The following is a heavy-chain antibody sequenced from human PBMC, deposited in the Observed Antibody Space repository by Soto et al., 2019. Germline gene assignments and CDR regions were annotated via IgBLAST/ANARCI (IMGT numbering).Heavy chain of an antibody. CDR2: IYYSGST. V-gene: IGHV4-39*01. CDR1: GGSISSSSYY. CDR3: ARSYYDYIWGSYRYQFDY. J-gene: IGHJ4*02. D-gene: IGHD3-16*02. Sequence: QLQLQESGPGLVKPSETLSLTCTVSGGSISSSSYYWGWIRQPPGKGLEWIGSIYYSGSTYYNPSLKSRVTISVDTSKNQFSLKLSSVTAADTAVYYCARSYYDYIWGSYRYQFDYWGQGTLVTVSS.